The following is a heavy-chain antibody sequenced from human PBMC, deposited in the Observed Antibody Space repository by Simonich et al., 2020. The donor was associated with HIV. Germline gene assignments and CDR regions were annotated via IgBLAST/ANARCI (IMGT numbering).Heavy chain of an antibody. D-gene: IGHD5-18*01. J-gene: IGHJ1*01. Sequence: EVQLVESGGGLVQPGGSLRLSCAASGFPFSSYEMNWVRQAPGKVLEGVSYYRSSGSTIDYADSVKGRFTISRDNAKNSLYLQMNSRRAEDTAVYYCARGVGSYGLEYFQHWGQGTLVTVSS. CDR2: YRSSGSTI. CDR3: ARGVGSYGLEYFQH. CDR1: GFPFSSYE. V-gene: IGHV3-48*03.